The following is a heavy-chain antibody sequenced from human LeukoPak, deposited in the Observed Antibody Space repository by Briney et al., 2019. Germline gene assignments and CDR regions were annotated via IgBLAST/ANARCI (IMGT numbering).Heavy chain of an antibody. J-gene: IGHJ4*02. CDR3: ARSRGSYRIPIDY. Sequence: PSETLSLTCTVSGGSISSGDYYWSWIRQPPGKGLEWIGYIYYSGSTYYNPSLKSRVTISVDTSKNQFSLKLSSVTAADTAVYYCARSRGSYRIPIDYWGQGTLVTVSS. CDR1: GGSISSGDYY. V-gene: IGHV4-30-4*08. CDR2: IYYSGST. D-gene: IGHD1-26*01.